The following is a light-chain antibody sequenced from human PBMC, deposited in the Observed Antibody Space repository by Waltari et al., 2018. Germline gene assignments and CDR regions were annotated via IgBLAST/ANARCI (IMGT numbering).Light chain of an antibody. Sequence: QSALTQPASVSGSPGQSITISCTGFNSNVGSYNLVSWYQKHPGKAPKLLIYEGNRRPSGVSNRLSGSKADNTASLTLAGLQAEDEADYYCCSNVGSSVFFGGGTKRTVL. CDR1: NSNVGSYNL. V-gene: IGLV2-23*03. CDR3: CSNVGSSVF. CDR2: EGN. J-gene: IGLJ2*01.